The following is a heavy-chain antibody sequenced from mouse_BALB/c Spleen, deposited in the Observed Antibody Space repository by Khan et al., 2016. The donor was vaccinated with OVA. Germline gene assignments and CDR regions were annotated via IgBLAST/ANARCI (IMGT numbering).Heavy chain of an antibody. J-gene: IGHJ4*01. CDR1: GYTFTTAG. Sequence: QIQLVQSGPELKKPGETVRISCKASGYTFTTAGIQWVQKMPGKGLKWIGWINTHSGVPKYAEDFKGRFAFSLEISVNTAYLQITNLNNEDTATYFCARGGAAYYRNDGDAMEYWGQGTSGTVSS. CDR2: INTHSGVP. V-gene: IGHV9-4*02. D-gene: IGHD2-14*01. CDR3: ARGGAAYYRNDGDAMEY.